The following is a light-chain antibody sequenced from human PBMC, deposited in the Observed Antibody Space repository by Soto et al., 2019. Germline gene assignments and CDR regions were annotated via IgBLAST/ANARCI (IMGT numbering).Light chain of an antibody. CDR1: LPISNY. CDR3: TKYTSAHHN. Sequence: DIQITHSPSSLSGSVGDRVTITCRASLPISNYLAWYQQKPGKIPNLLIYAAYTLQAGVPSRFSGSGSGTDLNITISSMKPEDVADYYCTKYTSAHHNLGGGKKV. CDR2: AAY. V-gene: IGKV1-27*01. J-gene: IGKJ4*01.